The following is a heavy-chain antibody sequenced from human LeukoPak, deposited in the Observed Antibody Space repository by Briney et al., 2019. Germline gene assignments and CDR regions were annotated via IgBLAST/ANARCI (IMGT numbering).Heavy chain of an antibody. CDR1: GYTFSDYY. V-gene: IGHV1-2*02. CDR3: ASEGATSSSFDY. Sequence: ASVKVSCKASGYTFSDYYMHWVRQAPGQGLEWMGWINPNSGATNYAQTFQGRVTMTRDTSISTAYMELSSLRSGDTAVYYCASEGATSSSFDYWGQGTLVTVSS. J-gene: IGHJ4*02. D-gene: IGHD1-26*01. CDR2: INPNSGAT.